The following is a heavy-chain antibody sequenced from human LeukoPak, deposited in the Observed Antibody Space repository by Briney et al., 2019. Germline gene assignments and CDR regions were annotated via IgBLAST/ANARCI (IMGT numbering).Heavy chain of an antibody. J-gene: IGHJ4*02. CDR2: IKQDGSEK. CDR3: AREYIVVVVAAYYFDY. V-gene: IGHV3-7*03. CDR1: GFTFITYC. Sequence: GGSLTLSCAASGFTFITYCMSWVRQAPGKGLEWVANIKQDGSEKYYVDSVKGRFTISRDNAKNSLYLQMNSLRAEDTAVYYCAREYIVVVVAAYYFDYWGQGTLVTVSS. D-gene: IGHD2-15*01.